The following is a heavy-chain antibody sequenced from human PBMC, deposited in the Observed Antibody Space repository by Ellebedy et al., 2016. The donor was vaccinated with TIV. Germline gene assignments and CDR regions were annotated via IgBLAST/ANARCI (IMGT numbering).Heavy chain of an antibody. Sequence: GESLKISXAASGFSFRDYAMCWVRQAPGKGLVWVARVNYDGTDTRYADSVKGRFTISRDSAGNSLYLQMNGLRVEDTAVYFCARTRGGEFDSWGQGSLVTVSS. D-gene: IGHD3-10*01. CDR3: ARTRGGEFDS. CDR1: GFSFRDYA. J-gene: IGHJ4*02. V-gene: IGHV3-74*01. CDR2: VNYDGTDT.